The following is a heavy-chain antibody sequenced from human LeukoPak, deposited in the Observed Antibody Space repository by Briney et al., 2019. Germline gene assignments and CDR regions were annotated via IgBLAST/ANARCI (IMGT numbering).Heavy chain of an antibody. CDR3: ARDVAPHDYGGNPGAFDI. D-gene: IGHD4-23*01. CDR2: ISSSGSTI. CDR1: GITFSDHY. V-gene: IGHV3-11*04. J-gene: IGHJ3*02. Sequence: PGGSLRLSCAASGITFSDHYMSWIRQAPGKGLEWVSYISSSGSTIYYADSVKGRFTISRDNAKNSLYLQMNSLRAEDTAVYYCARDVAPHDYGGNPGAFDIWGQGTMVTVSS.